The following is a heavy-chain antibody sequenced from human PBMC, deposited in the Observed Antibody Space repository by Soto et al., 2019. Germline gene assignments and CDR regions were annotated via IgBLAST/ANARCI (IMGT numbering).Heavy chain of an antibody. CDR3: ARVIRSRDEYFDY. CDR2: ISHTGTT. CDR1: GDSISGSQW. Sequence: SETLSLTCAVSGDSISGSQWWSWVRLPPGKGLEWIGEISHTGTTNYNPSLKGRVTMSVDKPKNQFSLNLTSVTAADTAVYYCARVIRSRDEYFDYWGQGTVVTVSS. D-gene: IGHD2-15*01. V-gene: IGHV4-4*02. J-gene: IGHJ4*02.